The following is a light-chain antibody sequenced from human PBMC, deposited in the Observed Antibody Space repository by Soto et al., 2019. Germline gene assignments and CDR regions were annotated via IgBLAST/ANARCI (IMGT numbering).Light chain of an antibody. J-gene: IGKJ2*01. CDR2: NTF. Sequence: EIVMTQSPATLSLFPGERATLSCRASQSVSSNLVWYQQKPGQAPKLLIYNTFTRATGIPVRFSGSGSGTEFTLTISSLQSEDLAVYYCQQYNNWPYTFGQGTKLEI. CDR1: QSVSSN. V-gene: IGKV3-15*01. CDR3: QQYNNWPYT.